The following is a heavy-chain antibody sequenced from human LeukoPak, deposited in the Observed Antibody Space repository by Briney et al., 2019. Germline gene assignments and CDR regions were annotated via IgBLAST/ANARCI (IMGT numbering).Heavy chain of an antibody. D-gene: IGHD3-16*02. CDR2: IKPDGSEK. Sequence: GGSLRLSCAASGFSFSSYWMSWVRQAPGKGLEWVANIKPDGSEKYYVDSAKGRFTISRDNAKNSLYLQVNSLRAEDTAIYYCARDWVWGSYRHEDYWGQGTLVTVSS. J-gene: IGHJ4*02. CDR1: GFSFSSYW. CDR3: ARDWVWGSYRHEDY. V-gene: IGHV3-7*01.